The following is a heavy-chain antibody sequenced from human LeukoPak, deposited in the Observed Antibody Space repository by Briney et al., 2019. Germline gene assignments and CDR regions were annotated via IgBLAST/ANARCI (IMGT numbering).Heavy chain of an antibody. D-gene: IGHD1-26*01. Sequence: SETLSLTCTVSGASVSGSPYYWGWIRQPPGTGLEWIGSIYSSGSTYYNASLQSRVTISIETSKNQISLRLNSVTAADTAIYYCAKSGGYGLIDYWGQGTLVTVSS. CDR2: IYSSGST. CDR3: AKSGGYGLIDY. J-gene: IGHJ4*02. V-gene: IGHV4-39*01. CDR1: GASVSGSPYY.